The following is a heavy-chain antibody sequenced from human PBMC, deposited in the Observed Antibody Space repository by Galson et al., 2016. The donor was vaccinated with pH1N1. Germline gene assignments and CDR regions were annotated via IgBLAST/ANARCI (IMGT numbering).Heavy chain of an antibody. CDR2: IKQDGSEK. Sequence: SLRLSCAASGFSFSNYLMSWVRQAPGKGLEWVANIKQDGSEKYYVDSVKGRFTISRDNAKNSLYLQMSSLRAEDTAVYDCARDHDFGDSDPRHYYYGMDVWDQGTTVTVSS. D-gene: IGHD4-17*01. CDR1: GFSFSNYL. CDR3: ARDHDFGDSDPRHYYYGMDV. V-gene: IGHV3-7*01. J-gene: IGHJ6*02.